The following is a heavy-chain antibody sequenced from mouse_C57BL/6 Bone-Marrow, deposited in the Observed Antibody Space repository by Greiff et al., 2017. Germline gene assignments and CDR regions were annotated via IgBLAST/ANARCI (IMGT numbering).Heavy chain of an antibody. J-gene: IGHJ4*01. Sequence: QVQLQQSGAELVRPGASVTLSCKASGYTFTDYEMHWVKQTPVHGLEWIGAIDPETGGTAYNQTFKGKAILTADKSSSTAYMELRSLTSEDSAVYYCTRYPYYSNTYYYAMDYWGQGTSVTVSS. CDR3: TRYPYYSNTYYYAMDY. CDR2: IDPETGGT. CDR1: GYTFTDYE. D-gene: IGHD2-5*01. V-gene: IGHV1-15*01.